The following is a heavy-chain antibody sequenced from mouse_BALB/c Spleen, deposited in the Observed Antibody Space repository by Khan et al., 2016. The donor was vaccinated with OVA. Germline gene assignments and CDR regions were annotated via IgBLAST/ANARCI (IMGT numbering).Heavy chain of an antibody. V-gene: IGHV1-7*01. CDR1: GYTFSSYW. Sequence: QVQLKESGAEQAKPGASVKMSCKTSGYTFSSYWMHWVKQRPGQGLEWIGYINPTSGYTEYNEKFKDKATLSADKSSSTAYMQLTSLTYEDSAVYYCARDRIDYWGQGTTLTVSS. J-gene: IGHJ2*01. CDR2: INPTSGYT. CDR3: ARDRIDY.